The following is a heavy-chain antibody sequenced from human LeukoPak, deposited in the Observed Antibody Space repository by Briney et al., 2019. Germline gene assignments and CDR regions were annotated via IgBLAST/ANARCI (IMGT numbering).Heavy chain of an antibody. CDR1: GGSFSGYY. CDR3: SRESGPFSPFGF. D-gene: IGHD1-26*01. V-gene: IGHV4-34*01. J-gene: IGHJ4*02. CDR2: INHSGST. Sequence: SETLSLTCAVYGGSFSGYYWSWIRQPPGKGLEWIGEINHSGSTNYNPSLKGRVTISVDTSKNQFSLKLSSVTAADTAVYYCSRESGPFSPFGFWGQGTLVSVHS.